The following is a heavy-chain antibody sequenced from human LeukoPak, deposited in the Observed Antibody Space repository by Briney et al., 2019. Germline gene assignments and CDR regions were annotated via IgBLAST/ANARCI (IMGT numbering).Heavy chain of an antibody. CDR1: GYTFTSYY. V-gene: IGHV1-2*06. CDR3: ARSWIQLWTSFDY. D-gene: IGHD5-18*01. Sequence: ASVKVSCKASGYTFTSYYMHWVRQAPGQGLEWMGRINPNSGGTNYAQKFQGRVTMTRDTSISTAYMELSRLRSDDTAVYYCARSWIQLWTSFDYWGQGTLVTVSS. J-gene: IGHJ4*02. CDR2: INPNSGGT.